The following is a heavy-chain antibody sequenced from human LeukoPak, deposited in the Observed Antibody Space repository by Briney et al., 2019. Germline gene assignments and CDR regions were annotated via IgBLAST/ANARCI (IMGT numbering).Heavy chain of an antibody. D-gene: IGHD2-2*01. CDR3: ARKGTSSQSGYYYYYYMDV. Sequence: ASVKVSCKASGYTFTSYGISWVRQAPGQGLEWMGWISAYNGNTNYAQKLQGRVTMTTDTSTSTAYMELRSLRSDDTAVYYCARKGTSSQSGYYYYYYMDVWGKETTVTVSS. J-gene: IGHJ6*03. CDR2: ISAYNGNT. CDR1: GYTFTSYG. V-gene: IGHV1-18*01.